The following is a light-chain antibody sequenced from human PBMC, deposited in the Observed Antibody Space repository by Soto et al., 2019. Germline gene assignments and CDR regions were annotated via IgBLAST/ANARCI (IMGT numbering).Light chain of an antibody. J-gene: IGKJ5*01. CDR1: QSVSNNY. V-gene: IGKV3-20*01. CDR3: QQYGSSPT. Sequence: EIVLPKSPCTLSLSPGERSTLSCMSSQSVSNNYLAWYQQKPGQAPRRLIYGASSRATGIPDRFSGSGSGTDFTLTISRLEPEDFAVYYCQQYGSSPTFGEGTRLEI. CDR2: GAS.